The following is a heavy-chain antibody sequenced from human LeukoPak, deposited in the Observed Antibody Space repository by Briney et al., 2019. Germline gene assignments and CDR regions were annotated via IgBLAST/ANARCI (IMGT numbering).Heavy chain of an antibody. CDR3: ARGSYGSGSHYINYGMDV. CDR2: IYSGGST. CDR1: GFTVSSNY. D-gene: IGHD3-10*01. J-gene: IGHJ6*02. Sequence: GGSLRLSCAASGFTVSSNYMSWVRQAPGKGLEWVSVIYSGGSTYYADSVKGRFTISRDNSKNTLYLQMNSLRAEDTAVYYCARGSYGSGSHYINYGMDVWGQGTTVTVSS. V-gene: IGHV3-66*01.